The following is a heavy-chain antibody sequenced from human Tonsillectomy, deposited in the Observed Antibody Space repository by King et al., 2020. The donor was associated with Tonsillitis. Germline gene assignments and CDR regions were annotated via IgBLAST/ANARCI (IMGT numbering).Heavy chain of an antibody. CDR2: IRYDGIYK. Sequence: VQLVESGGGVVQPGGSLRLSCAASGFTFSSSGMHWVRQAPGKGLEWVAFIRYDGIYKYYADSVKGRFTISRNNSKRTLYLQMNSLRDEDTAVYYCAKEDVLRGTSAFDVWGQGTMVTVSS. J-gene: IGHJ3*01. CDR1: GFTFSSSG. D-gene: IGHD1-7*01. CDR3: AKEDVLRGTSAFDV. V-gene: IGHV3-30*02.